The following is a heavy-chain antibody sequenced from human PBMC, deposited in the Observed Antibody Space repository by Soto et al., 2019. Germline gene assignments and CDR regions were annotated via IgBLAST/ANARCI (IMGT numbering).Heavy chain of an antibody. V-gene: IGHV1-69*05. Sequence: ASVKVSCKASGGTFGSYAISWVRQAPGQGLEWMGGIIPIFGTANYAQKLQGRVTITTDESTSTAYMKLSSLRSEDTAVYYCVSYGGNSGLVRYYYGMDVWGQGTTVTVSS. CDR3: VSYGGNSGLVRYYYGMDV. J-gene: IGHJ6*02. CDR1: GGTFGSYA. CDR2: IIPIFGTA. D-gene: IGHD2-21*02.